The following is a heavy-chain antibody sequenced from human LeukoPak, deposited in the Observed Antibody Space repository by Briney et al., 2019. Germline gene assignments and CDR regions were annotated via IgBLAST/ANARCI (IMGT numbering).Heavy chain of an antibody. CDR2: IYSSGST. D-gene: IGHD6-6*01. V-gene: IGHV4-59*01. Sequence: KPSETLSLTCTVSGGSISSYYWSWIRQPPGKGLEWIGYIYSSGSTNYNPSLKSRVTISVDTSKNQFSLKLNSVTAADTAVYYCARGLLAARPGGYWGQGTLVTVSS. CDR3: ARGLLAARPGGY. CDR1: GGSISSYY. J-gene: IGHJ4*02.